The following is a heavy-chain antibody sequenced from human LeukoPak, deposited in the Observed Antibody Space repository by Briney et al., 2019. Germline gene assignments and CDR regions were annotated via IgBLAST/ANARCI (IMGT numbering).Heavy chain of an antibody. Sequence: ASVKVSCKASGYTFTDYYLHWVRQAPGQGLEWMGWINPNSGGTNYAQKFQGRVTMTRDTSISTAYMELSRLTSDDTALYYCAIVGQSDYWGQGTLVTVSS. CDR1: GYTFTDYY. J-gene: IGHJ4*02. V-gene: IGHV1-2*02. D-gene: IGHD5-24*01. CDR3: AIVGQSDY. CDR2: INPNSGGT.